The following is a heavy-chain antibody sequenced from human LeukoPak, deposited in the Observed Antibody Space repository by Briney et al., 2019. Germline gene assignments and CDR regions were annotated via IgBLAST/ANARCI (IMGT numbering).Heavy chain of an antibody. CDR1: GFTFSDYY. CDR3: ARHTSHYYYYYMDV. V-gene: IGHV3-11*01. D-gene: IGHD2/OR15-2a*01. CDR2: ISSSGSTI. Sequence: GGSLRLSCAASGFTFSDYYMSWIRQAPGKGLEWVSYISSSGSTIYYADSVKGRFTISRDNAKNSLYLQMNSLRAEDTAVYYCARHTSHYYYYYMDVWGKGTTVTVSS. J-gene: IGHJ6*03.